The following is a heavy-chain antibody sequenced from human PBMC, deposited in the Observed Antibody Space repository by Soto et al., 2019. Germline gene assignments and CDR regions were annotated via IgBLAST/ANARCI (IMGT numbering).Heavy chain of an antibody. CDR3: ARNSEIVVARDNWFDP. CDR2: ISAYNGNT. CDR1: GYTFTSYG. D-gene: IGHD3-22*01. Sequence: QVQLVQSGAEVKKPGASVKVSCKASGYTFTSYGISWVRQAPGQGLEWMGWISAYNGNTNYAQKLQGRVTMTTDTATSTAYMELRSLRSDDTAVYYCARNSEIVVARDNWFDPWGQGTLVTVSS. V-gene: IGHV1-18*04. J-gene: IGHJ5*02.